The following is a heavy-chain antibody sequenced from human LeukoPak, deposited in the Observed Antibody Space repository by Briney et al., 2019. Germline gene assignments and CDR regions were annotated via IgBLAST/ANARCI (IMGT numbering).Heavy chain of an antibody. J-gene: IGHJ5*02. D-gene: IGHD3-9*01. V-gene: IGHV1-2*02. CDR2: INPNSGGT. Sequence: ASVKVSCKASGYTFTGYYMHWVRQAPGQGLEWMGWINPNSGGTNYAQKFQGRVTMTRDTSISTAYMELSRLRSDDTAVYYCARGQRIILTPGGTNWFDPWGQGTLVTVSS. CDR1: GYTFTGYY. CDR3: ARGQRIILTPGGTNWFDP.